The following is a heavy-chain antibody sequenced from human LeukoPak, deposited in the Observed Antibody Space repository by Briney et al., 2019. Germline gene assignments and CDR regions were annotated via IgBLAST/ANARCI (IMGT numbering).Heavy chain of an antibody. J-gene: IGHJ4*02. CDR3: AKDQFIYYDSSGYYEFFDY. Sequence: GGSLRLSCAASRFTFDDYAMHWVRQAPGKGLEWVSGVSWNSGSIGYADSVKGRFTISRDNSKNTLYLQMNSLRAEDTAVYYCAKDQFIYYDSSGYYEFFDYWGQGTLVTVSS. V-gene: IGHV3-9*01. D-gene: IGHD3-22*01. CDR1: RFTFDDYA. CDR2: VSWNSGSI.